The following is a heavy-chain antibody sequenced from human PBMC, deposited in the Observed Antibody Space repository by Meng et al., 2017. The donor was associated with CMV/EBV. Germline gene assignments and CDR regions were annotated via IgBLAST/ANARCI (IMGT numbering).Heavy chain of an antibody. CDR3: ARGKEWLPFFDY. CDR2: IYSGGST. CDR1: GFTVSSNY. J-gene: IGHJ4*02. Sequence: GGSLRLSCAASGFTVSSNYMSWVRQAPGKGLEWVSVIYSGGSTYYADSVKGRFTISRDNSKNTLYLQMNSLRAEDTAVYYCARGKEWLPFFDYRGQGTLVTVSS. V-gene: IGHV3-53*01. D-gene: IGHD3-3*01.